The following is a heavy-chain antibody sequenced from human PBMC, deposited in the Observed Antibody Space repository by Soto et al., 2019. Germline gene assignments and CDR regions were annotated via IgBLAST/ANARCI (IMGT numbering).Heavy chain of an antibody. CDR2: IYYSGST. J-gene: IGHJ6*02. CDR3: ARADFHSYGMDV. CDR1: GGSISSYY. Sequence: PSETLSLTCTVSGGSISSYYWSWIRQPPGKGLEWIGYIYYSGSTNYNPSLKSRVTISVDTSKNQFSLKLSSVTAADTAVYYCARADFHSYGMDVWGHGTTVTVSS. V-gene: IGHV4-59*01.